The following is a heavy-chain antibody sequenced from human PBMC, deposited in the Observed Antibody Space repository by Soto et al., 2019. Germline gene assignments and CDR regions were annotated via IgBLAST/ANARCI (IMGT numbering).Heavy chain of an antibody. D-gene: IGHD3-22*01. V-gene: IGHV4-39*01. CDR3: ARQQYYDSRGLFDY. CDR1: GGSINSRTYY. Sequence: SETLSLTCSVSGGSINSRTYYWGWIRQPPGKGLEWIGSISYSGRTYDNPSLKSRVTISSDTSNNQFSLKLSSVTAADTAVYYCARQQYYDSRGLFDYWGQGTLVTVSS. CDR2: ISYSGRT. J-gene: IGHJ4*02.